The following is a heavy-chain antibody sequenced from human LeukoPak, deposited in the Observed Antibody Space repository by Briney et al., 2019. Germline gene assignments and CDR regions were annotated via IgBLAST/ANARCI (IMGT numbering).Heavy chain of an antibody. V-gene: IGHV4-39*01. J-gene: IGHJ6*02. Sequence: PSETLSLTCTVSGGSISSSSYYWGWIRQPPGKGLEWIGSIYYSGSTYYNPSLKSRVTISVDMSKNQFSLKLSSVTAADTAVYYCAIDWLLSDYYYYGMDVWGQGTTVTVSS. CDR3: AIDWLLSDYYYYGMDV. CDR2: IYYSGST. CDR1: GGSISSSSYY. D-gene: IGHD3-9*01.